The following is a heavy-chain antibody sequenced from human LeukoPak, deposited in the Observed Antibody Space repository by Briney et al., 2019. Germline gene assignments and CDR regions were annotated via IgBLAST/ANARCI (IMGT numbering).Heavy chain of an antibody. Sequence: ASVKVSCKASGYTFTGYYMYWVRQAPGQGLEWMGWINPNSGGTNYAQKFQGRVTMTRDTSISTAYMELSRLRSDDTAVYYCARGIYSSSAGFSYYYYMDVWGKGTTVTVSS. CDR3: ARGIYSSSAGFSYYYYMDV. D-gene: IGHD6-6*01. V-gene: IGHV1-2*02. J-gene: IGHJ6*03. CDR1: GYTFTGYY. CDR2: INPNSGGT.